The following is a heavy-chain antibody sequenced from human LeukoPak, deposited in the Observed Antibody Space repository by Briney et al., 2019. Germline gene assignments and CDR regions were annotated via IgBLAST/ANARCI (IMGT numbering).Heavy chain of an antibody. CDR1: GFTFGGYA. J-gene: IGHJ6*02. CDR2: ISGGSEDT. V-gene: IGHV3-23*01. CDR3: ARTIAQYSNSWIYLSSGLAV. Sequence: PGGSLRLFCTASGFTFGGYAMSWVRQAPGKGLQWVSSISGGSEDTYYADSVKGRFTISRDNAKTTWYLQMNTLRAEDTAVYSCARTIAQYSNSWIYLSSGLAVSGQGTTATVSS. D-gene: IGHD6-13*01.